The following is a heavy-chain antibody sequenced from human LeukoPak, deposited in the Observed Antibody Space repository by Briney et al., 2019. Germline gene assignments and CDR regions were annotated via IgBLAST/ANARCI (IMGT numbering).Heavy chain of an antibody. D-gene: IGHD5-18*01. CDR3: AKDLGYSYGKTYYYGMDV. CDR1: GFTFSSYG. CDR2: ISYDGSNK. V-gene: IGHV3-30*18. J-gene: IGHJ6*04. Sequence: GRSLRLSCAASGFTFSSYGMHWVRQAPGKGLEWVAVISYDGSNKYYADSVKGRFTISRDNSKNTLYLQMNSLRAEDTAVYYCAKDLGYSYGKTYYYGMDVWGKGTTVTVSS.